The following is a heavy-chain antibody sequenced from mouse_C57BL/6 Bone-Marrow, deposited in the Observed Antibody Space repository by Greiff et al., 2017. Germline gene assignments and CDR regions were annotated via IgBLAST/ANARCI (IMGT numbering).Heavy chain of an antibody. Sequence: QVQLQQPGAELVKPGASVKLSCKASGYTFTSYWMHWVKQRPGRGLEWIGRIDPDSGGTKDNEKFKSKATLTVDKPSSTAYVQLSGLTSEDSAVYYCAGEGAAYYGNEVLFAYWGQGTLVTVSA. CDR2: IDPDSGGT. CDR3: AGEGAAYYGNEVLFAY. J-gene: IGHJ3*01. CDR1: GYTFTSYW. V-gene: IGHV1-72*01. D-gene: IGHD2-10*01.